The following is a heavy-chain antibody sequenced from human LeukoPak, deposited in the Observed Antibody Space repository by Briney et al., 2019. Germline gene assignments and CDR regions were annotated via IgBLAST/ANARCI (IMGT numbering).Heavy chain of an antibody. J-gene: IGHJ3*02. D-gene: IGHD3-22*01. CDR3: ARGLSYYDSSGYYPLWAFDI. V-gene: IGHV4-59*01. CDR2: IYYSGST. CDR1: GGSISSYY. Sequence: SETLSPTCTVSGGSISSYYWSWIRQPPGKGLEWIGYIYYSGSTNYNPSLKSRVTISVDTSKNQFSLKLSSVTAADTAVYYCARGLSYYDSSGYYPLWAFDIWGQGTMVTVSS.